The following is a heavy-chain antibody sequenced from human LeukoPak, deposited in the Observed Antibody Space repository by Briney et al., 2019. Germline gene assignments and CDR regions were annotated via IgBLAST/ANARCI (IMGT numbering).Heavy chain of an antibody. Sequence: GGSLRLSCVASGFTFTSHAMGWVRQAPGKALEWVSAISGSGRSIYYADSVKGRFTISRDNSKNTLYLQMNSLRAEDTAVYYCAKEGRIALAAYDYWGQGSLVTVSS. J-gene: IGHJ4*02. D-gene: IGHD6-19*01. CDR2: ISGSGRSI. V-gene: IGHV3-23*01. CDR3: AKEGRIALAAYDY. CDR1: GFTFTSHA.